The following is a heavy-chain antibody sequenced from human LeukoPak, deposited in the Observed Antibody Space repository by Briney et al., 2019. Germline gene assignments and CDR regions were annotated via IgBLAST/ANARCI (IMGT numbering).Heavy chain of an antibody. V-gene: IGHV4-30-4*01. Sequence: SEILSLTCTVSGGSISSGDYYWSWIRQPPGKGLEWIGYIYYSGSTYYNPSLKSRVTISVDTSKNQFSLKLSSVTAADTAVYYCASTLYYYDSSGYLHWGQGTLVTVSS. CDR3: ASTLYYYDSSGYLH. J-gene: IGHJ4*02. CDR1: GGSISSGDYY. CDR2: IYYSGST. D-gene: IGHD3-22*01.